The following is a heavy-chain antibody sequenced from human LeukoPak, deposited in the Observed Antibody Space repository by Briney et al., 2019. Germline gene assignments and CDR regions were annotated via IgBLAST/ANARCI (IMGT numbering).Heavy chain of an antibody. CDR1: GGSISSYY. V-gene: IGHV4-59*01. CDR3: ARVRSNYYDSNGYFDY. D-gene: IGHD3-22*01. CDR2: IYYSGNA. Sequence: SETLSLTCTVSGGSISSYYWSWIRQPPGKGLEWIGHIYYSGNANYNPSLKSRVTISIDTSKIQFSLKLSSVTAADTAVYYCARVRSNYYDSNGYFDYWGQGTLVTVSS. J-gene: IGHJ4*02.